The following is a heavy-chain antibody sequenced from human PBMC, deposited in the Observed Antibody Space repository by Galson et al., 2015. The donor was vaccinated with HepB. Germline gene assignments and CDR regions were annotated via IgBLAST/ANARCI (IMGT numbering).Heavy chain of an antibody. D-gene: IGHD3-9*01. CDR1: GFTFSSYS. CDR3: AREGVLRYFDWPNSYYFDY. CDR2: ISSSSSTI. V-gene: IGHV3-48*01. Sequence: SLRLSCAASGFTFSSYSMNWVRQAPGKGLEWVSYISSSSSTIYYADSVKGRFTISRDNAKNSLYLQMNSLRAEDTAVYYCAREGVLRYFDWPNSYYFDYWGQGTLVTVSS. J-gene: IGHJ4*02.